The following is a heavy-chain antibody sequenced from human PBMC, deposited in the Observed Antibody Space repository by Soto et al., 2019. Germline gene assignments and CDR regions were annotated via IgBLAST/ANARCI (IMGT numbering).Heavy chain of an antibody. CDR2: ISYDGSNK. D-gene: IGHD3-22*01. CDR3: AKGKYYYNSSGFNPDY. CDR1: GFTFSSYG. Sequence: PGGSLRISCAASGFTFSSYGMHWVRQAPGKGLEWVAVISYDGSNKYYADSVKGRFTISRDNSKNTLYLQMNSLRAEDTAVYYCAKGKYYYNSSGFNPDYWGQGTLVTVSS. V-gene: IGHV3-30*18. J-gene: IGHJ4*02.